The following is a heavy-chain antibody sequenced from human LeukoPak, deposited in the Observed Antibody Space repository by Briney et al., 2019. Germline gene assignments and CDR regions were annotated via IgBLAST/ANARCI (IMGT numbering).Heavy chain of an antibody. D-gene: IGHD6-13*01. CDR1: GFTFSSYA. V-gene: IGHV3-23*01. J-gene: IGHJ1*01. CDR3: AKDIDSSSWYGECFQH. Sequence: GGSLRLSCADSGFTFSSYAMSWVRQAPGKGLEWVSGIGDSGGSTYYADSVKGRFTISRDNAKNSLYLQMNSLRAEDTALYYCAKDIDSSSWYGECFQHWGQGTLVTVSS. CDR2: IGDSGGST.